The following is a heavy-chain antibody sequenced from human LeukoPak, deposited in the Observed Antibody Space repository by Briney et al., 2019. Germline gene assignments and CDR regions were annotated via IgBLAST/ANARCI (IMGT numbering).Heavy chain of an antibody. V-gene: IGHV1-8*01. D-gene: IGHD1-1*01. CDR1: GYTFTSYD. J-gene: IGHJ6*02. CDR2: MNPNSGNT. Sequence: VASVKVSCKASGYTFTSYDINWVRQATGQGLEWMGWMNPNSGNTGYAQKFQGRVTMTRNTSISTAYMELSSLRSEDTAVYYCARDAQETGTNSDYYYYYYGMDVWGQGTTVTVSS. CDR3: ARDAQETGTNSDYYYYYYGMDV.